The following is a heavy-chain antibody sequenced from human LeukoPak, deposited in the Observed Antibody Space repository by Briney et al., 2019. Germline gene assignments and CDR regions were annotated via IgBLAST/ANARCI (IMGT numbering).Heavy chain of an antibody. CDR3: ASPGIAAASFDY. V-gene: IGHV4-39*01. CDR2: IYYSGST. CDR1: GGSISSSSYY. Sequence: SETLSLTCTVSGGSISSSSYYWGRIRKPPGKGLEWLGSIYYSGSTFYNPSLKSRVTISVDPSKNRFSLKLSSVTAADTAVYYCASPGIAAASFDYWGQGTLVTVSS. J-gene: IGHJ4*02. D-gene: IGHD6-13*01.